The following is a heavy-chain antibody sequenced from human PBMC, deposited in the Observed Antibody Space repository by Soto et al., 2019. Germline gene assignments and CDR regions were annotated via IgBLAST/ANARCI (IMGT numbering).Heavy chain of an antibody. CDR3: ATGDLFDSSGYYSRRFDD. CDR2: FDPEDGET. CDR1: GYTLTELS. V-gene: IGHV1-24*01. J-gene: IGHJ4*02. D-gene: IGHD3-22*01. Sequence: ASVKGSCKVSGYTLTELSMHWVRQAPGKGLEWMGGFDPEDGETIYAQKFQGRVTMTEDTSTDTAYMELSSLRSEDTAVYYCATGDLFDSSGYYSRRFDDWGQGTLVTVSS.